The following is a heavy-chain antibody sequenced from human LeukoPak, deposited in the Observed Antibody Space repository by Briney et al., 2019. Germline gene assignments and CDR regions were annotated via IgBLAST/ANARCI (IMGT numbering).Heavy chain of an antibody. V-gene: IGHV1-2*02. CDR3: AGLSGYDPYYFDY. CDR1: GYTFTGYY. CDR2: INPNRCGT. Sequence: GASVKVSCKASGYTFTGYYMHGVRQAAGQGLDWMGCINPNRCGTDNAQKFQGRVTMTRDTPISTAYMELSRLTSDDTAVYYCAGLSGYDPYYFDYWGQGTLVAVSS. J-gene: IGHJ4*02. D-gene: IGHD5-12*01.